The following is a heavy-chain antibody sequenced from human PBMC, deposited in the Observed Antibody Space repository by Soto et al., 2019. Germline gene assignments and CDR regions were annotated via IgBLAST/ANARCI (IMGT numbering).Heavy chain of an antibody. Sequence: EVQLLESGGGLVQPGGSLRLSCAASGFTFSSYAMSWVRQAPGKGLEWVLAISGSGGSTYYADSVKGRFTISRDNSKNTLYLQMNSLRAEDTAVYYCAKCDYYDSSGYLDYWGQGTLVTVSS. CDR3: AKCDYYDSSGYLDY. CDR1: GFTFSSYA. V-gene: IGHV3-23*01. CDR2: ISGSGGST. D-gene: IGHD3-22*01. J-gene: IGHJ4*02.